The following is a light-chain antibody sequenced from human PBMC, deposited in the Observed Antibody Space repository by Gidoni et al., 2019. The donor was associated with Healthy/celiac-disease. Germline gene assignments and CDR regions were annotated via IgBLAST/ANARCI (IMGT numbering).Light chain of an antibody. CDR1: QSVSSN. CDR3: QQYNNWYT. J-gene: IGKJ2*01. CDR2: GAS. Sequence: VTTQSPATLSVSPGGRATLSCRASQSVSSNLAWYQQKPGQAPRLLIYGASTRATGIPARFGGSGSGTEFTLTISSLQSEDFAVYYCQQYNNWYTFGQGTKLEIK. V-gene: IGKV3-15*01.